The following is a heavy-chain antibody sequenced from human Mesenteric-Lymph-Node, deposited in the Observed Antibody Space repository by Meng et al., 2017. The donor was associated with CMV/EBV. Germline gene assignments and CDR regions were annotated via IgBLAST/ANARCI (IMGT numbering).Heavy chain of an antibody. CDR3: ARERDSGSPWYFDY. J-gene: IGHJ4*02. Sequence: VSGGSSSSSNWWSWVRQPPGKGLEWIGEVYHSGSTNYNPSLKSRVTISIDKSKNQFSLNLSSVTAADTAVYYCARERDSGSPWYFDYWGQGTLVTVSS. V-gene: IGHV4-4*02. CDR2: VYHSGST. CDR1: GGSSSSSNW. D-gene: IGHD3-10*01.